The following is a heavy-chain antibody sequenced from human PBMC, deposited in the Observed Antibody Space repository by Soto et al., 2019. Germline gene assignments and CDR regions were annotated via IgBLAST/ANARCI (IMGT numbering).Heavy chain of an antibody. CDR3: ARENSVQAWLHHFDH. V-gene: IGHV3-48*03. CDR1: GFSFSSFA. D-gene: IGHD5-18*01. J-gene: IGHJ4*02. CDR2: ISDDGASI. Sequence: PGGSLRLSCEASGFSFSSFAMNWVRQAPGRGLEWVSYISDDGASIYYADSLKGRFTISRGNAKNSLSLQMNNLRAEDTAVYYCARENSVQAWLHHFDHWGLGTQVTVSS.